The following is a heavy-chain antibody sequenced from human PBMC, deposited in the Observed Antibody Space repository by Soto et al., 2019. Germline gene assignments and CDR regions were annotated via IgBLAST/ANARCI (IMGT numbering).Heavy chain of an antibody. J-gene: IGHJ6*02. Sequence: QVKLVESGGGVVQPGRSLRLSCAASGFAFNAFGIHWVRQAPGKGLEWVGAISYDGSKRDYADSVKGRFTISRDNAKSTLYLQMNSLRVEDTAVYYCAKAAEGSWDAIAVGRTGFYYFYGMDVWGPGTTVTVSS. D-gene: IGHD6-19*01. CDR2: ISYDGSKR. V-gene: IGHV3-30*18. CDR3: AKAAEGSWDAIAVGRTGFYYFYGMDV. CDR1: GFAFNAFG.